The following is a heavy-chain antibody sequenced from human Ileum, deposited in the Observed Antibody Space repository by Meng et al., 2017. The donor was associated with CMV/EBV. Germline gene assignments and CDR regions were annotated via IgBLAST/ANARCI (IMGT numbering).Heavy chain of an antibody. Sequence: CQTSGYTLTRNNIIWVRQAPGQGPEWMGWINTNTGNPTYAQGFTGRSVFSLDTSVNTAYLQITSLKPEDTAVYYCARDGLSGRYFDYWGQGSLVTVSS. V-gene: IGHV7-4-1*02. CDR1: GYTLTRNN. CDR3: ARDGLSGRYFDY. CDR2: INTNTGNP. J-gene: IGHJ4*02. D-gene: IGHD1-26*01.